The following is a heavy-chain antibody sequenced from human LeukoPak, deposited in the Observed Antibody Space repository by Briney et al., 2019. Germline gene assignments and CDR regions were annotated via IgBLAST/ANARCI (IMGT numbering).Heavy chain of an antibody. D-gene: IGHD3-22*01. J-gene: IGHJ4*02. CDR3: ARQIRLDYYDSSGYYFDS. CDR1: GGSFNGYY. V-gene: IGHV4-59*08. CDR2: FSDSGVS. Sequence: SETLSLTCTVSGGSFNGYYWSWIRQSPGKGLESIRFFSDSGVSNTSPSLKSRVTISLDTSKKQFSLKLRSVTASDTALYYCARQIRLDYYDSSGYYFDSWGQGALVTVSS.